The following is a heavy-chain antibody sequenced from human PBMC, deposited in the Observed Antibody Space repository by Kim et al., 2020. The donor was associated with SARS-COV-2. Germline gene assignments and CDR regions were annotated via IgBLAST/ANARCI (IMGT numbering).Heavy chain of an antibody. D-gene: IGHD3-9*01. J-gene: IGHJ4*02. Sequence: SVKGRFTIARDTAKNSLYLQRNSLRAEDTAVYYCARDLKLRYFDWLFFDYWGQGTLVTVSS. V-gene: IGHV3-11*06. CDR3: ARDLKLRYFDWLFFDY.